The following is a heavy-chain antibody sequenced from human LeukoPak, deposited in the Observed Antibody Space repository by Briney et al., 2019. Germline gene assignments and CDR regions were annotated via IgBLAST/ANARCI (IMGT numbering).Heavy chain of an antibody. V-gene: IGHV4-38-2*02. CDR2: IFHSGNS. CDR3: ARTTEGYCSSTRCYGFDYYYYMDV. J-gene: IGHJ6*03. CDR1: GYSMSSGYY. Sequence: SETLSLTCTVSGYSMSSGYYWGWIRQPPGKGLQWIGSIFHSGNSYYNPSLRGRVTISLDMSKNQFSLKLSSVTAADTAVYYCARTTEGYCSSTRCYGFDYYYYMDVWGKGTTVTISS. D-gene: IGHD2-2*01.